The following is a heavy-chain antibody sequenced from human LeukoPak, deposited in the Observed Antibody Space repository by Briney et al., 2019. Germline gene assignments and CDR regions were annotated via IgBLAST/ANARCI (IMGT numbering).Heavy chain of an antibody. CDR2: IDCDDDK. J-gene: IGHJ3*02. CDR1: GLSCATSGMG. CDR3: ARHLIGGALDI. D-gene: IGHD2/OR15-2a*01. V-gene: IGHV2-70*11. Sequence: SGPALSHPCQTFTLTFTFSGLSCATSGMGGSWIREAPVKALEWLGRIDCDDDKYYSTSLKTRLTISKDPSKAQVVLTLTKMDPADTGTYYCARHLIGGALDIWGQGTVVTVSS.